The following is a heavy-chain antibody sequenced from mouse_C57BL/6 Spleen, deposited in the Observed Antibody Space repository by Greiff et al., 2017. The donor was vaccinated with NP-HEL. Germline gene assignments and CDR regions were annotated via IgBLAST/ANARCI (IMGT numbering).Heavy chain of an antibody. Sequence: EVQGVESGEGLVKPGGSLKLSCAASGFTFSSYAMSWVRQTPEKRLEWVAYISSGGDYIYYADTVKGRFTISRDNARNTLYLQMSSLKSEDTAMYYCTRENYGSSRGSFDYWGQGTTLTVSS. D-gene: IGHD1-1*01. V-gene: IGHV5-9-1*02. CDR2: ISSGGDYI. J-gene: IGHJ2*01. CDR1: GFTFSSYA. CDR3: TRENYGSSRGSFDY.